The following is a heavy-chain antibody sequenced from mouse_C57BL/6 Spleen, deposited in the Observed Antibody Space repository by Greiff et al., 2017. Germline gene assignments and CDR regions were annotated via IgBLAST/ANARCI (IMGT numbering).Heavy chain of an antibody. CDR2: IRNKANNHAT. J-gene: IGHJ3*01. CDR1: GFTFSDAW. V-gene: IGHV6-6*01. Sequence: EVNVVESGGGLVQPGGSMKLSCAASGFTFSDAWMDWVRQSPEKGLEWVAEIRNKANNHATYYAESVKGRFTISRDDSKSSVYLQMNSLRAEDTGIYYCTRSRHDYDPAWFAYWGQGTLVTVSA. D-gene: IGHD2-4*01. CDR3: TRSRHDYDPAWFAY.